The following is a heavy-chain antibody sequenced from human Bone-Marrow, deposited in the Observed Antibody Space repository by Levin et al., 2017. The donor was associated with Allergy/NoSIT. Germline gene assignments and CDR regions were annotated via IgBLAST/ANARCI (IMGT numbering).Heavy chain of an antibody. D-gene: IGHD3-10*02. CDR3: ARSYIAVPLLCAMDV. Sequence: KTSETLSLTCAVYGGTFSNYYWSWIRQPPGKGLEWIGEINHSGSTNYNPSLKSRVTISVDTSKSQFSLQLSSVTAADTAVYYCARSYIAVPLLCAMDVWGQGTTVTVSS. V-gene: IGHV4-34*01. J-gene: IGHJ6*02. CDR2: INHSGST. CDR1: GGTFSNYY.